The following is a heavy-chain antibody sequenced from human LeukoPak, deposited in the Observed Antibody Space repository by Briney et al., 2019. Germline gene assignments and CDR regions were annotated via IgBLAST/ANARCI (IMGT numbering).Heavy chain of an antibody. V-gene: IGHV5-51*01. J-gene: IGHJ3*02. CDR2: IYPADSDS. CDR3: ARHTRSTGAFDI. D-gene: IGHD1-14*01. CDR1: GYSFTGYW. Sequence: GESLKISCKGSGYSFTGYWIGWVRQMPGKGLEWMGMIYPADSDSRYSPSFQGQVTISADKSINIAYLQWSSLKASDTAMYYCARHTRSTGAFDIWGQGTMVTVSS.